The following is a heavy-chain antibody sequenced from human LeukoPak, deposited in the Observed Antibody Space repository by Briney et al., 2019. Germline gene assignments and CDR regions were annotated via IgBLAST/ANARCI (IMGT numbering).Heavy chain of an antibody. CDR1: GGSISIGDYY. CDR2: IYYSGST. D-gene: IGHD4-11*01. Sequence: PSETLSLTCTVSGGSISIGDYYWSWIRQPPGKGLEWIGYIYYSGSTYYNPSLKSRVTISVDTSKNQFSLKLSSVTAADTAVYYCARLTGGWFDPWGQGTLDTVSS. CDR3: ARLTGGWFDP. J-gene: IGHJ5*02. V-gene: IGHV4-30-4*01.